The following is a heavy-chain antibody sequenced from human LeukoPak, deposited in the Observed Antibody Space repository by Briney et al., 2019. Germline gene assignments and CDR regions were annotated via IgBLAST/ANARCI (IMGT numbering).Heavy chain of an antibody. J-gene: IGHJ4*02. CDR1: VFTSSSYS. Sequence: GGALRLSRSASVFTSSSYSMYCVRQTPGKGPADVGLDGGTGGGTHCATAVTGRFTGPRANSKNTLNIQLSSLRINDTAVYYGARSVGHFDSWGQGTLVTVSS. V-gene: IGHV3-64*05. CDR2: DGGTGGGT. CDR3: ARSVGHFDS. D-gene: IGHD2-15*01.